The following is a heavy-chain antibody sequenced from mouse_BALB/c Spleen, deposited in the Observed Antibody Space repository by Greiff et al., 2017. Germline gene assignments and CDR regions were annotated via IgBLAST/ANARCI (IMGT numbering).Heavy chain of an antibody. V-gene: IGHV14-3*02. D-gene: IGHD1-1*01. Sequence: EVMLVESGAELVKPGASVKLSCTASGFNIKDTYMHWVKQRPEQGLEWIGRIDPANGNTKYDPKFQGKATITADTSSNTAYLQLSSLTSEDTAVYYCATYYYGSSLHYWGQGTTLTVSS. CDR2: IDPANGNT. J-gene: IGHJ2*01. CDR3: ATYYYGSSLHY. CDR1: GFNIKDTY.